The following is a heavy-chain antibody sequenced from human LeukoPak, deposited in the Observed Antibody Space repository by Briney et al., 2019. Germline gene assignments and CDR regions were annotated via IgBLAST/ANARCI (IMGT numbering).Heavy chain of an antibody. J-gene: IGHJ4*02. CDR1: GFTFSSYE. CDR3: AKNDWSSSFYFDY. CDR2: ITSSGSTI. V-gene: IGHV3-48*03. Sequence: GGSLRLSCAASGFTFSSYEMNWVRQAPGKGLEWVSYITSSGSTIYYADSVKGRFTISRDNAKNSLYLQMNSLRAEDTAVYYCAKNDWSSSFYFDYWGQGTLATVSS. D-gene: IGHD3-9*01.